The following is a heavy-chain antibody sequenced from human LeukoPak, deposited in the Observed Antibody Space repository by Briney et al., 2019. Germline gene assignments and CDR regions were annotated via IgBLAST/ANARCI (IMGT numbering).Heavy chain of an antibody. Sequence: GGSLRLSCAASGFTFSSFEMNWVRQAPGKGLEWISFITSSGDDIFYADSVKGRFTISRDNAKNSLYLQMNSLRAEDTAVYYCARFPIQMVRGITSYYYGMDVWGQGTTVTVSS. D-gene: IGHD3-10*01. CDR3: ARFPIQMVRGITSYYYGMDV. J-gene: IGHJ6*02. CDR1: GFTFSSFE. V-gene: IGHV3-48*03. CDR2: ITSSGDDI.